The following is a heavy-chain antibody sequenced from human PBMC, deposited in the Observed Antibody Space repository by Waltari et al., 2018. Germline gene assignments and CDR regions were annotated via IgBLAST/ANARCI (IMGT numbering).Heavy chain of an antibody. Sequence: QVQLQESGPGLVKPSQTMSLTCTVPGGSISSGDYYWTWFRQPPGKGLEWIGYIYSRGSTYYNPSLKSRVTISVDTPKNQFSLTLSSVTAADTAVYSCARVAMAGTFDYWGQGTLVTVSS. J-gene: IGHJ4*02. V-gene: IGHV4-30-4*08. CDR1: GGSISSGDYY. CDR2: IYSRGST. D-gene: IGHD6-19*01. CDR3: ARVAMAGTFDY.